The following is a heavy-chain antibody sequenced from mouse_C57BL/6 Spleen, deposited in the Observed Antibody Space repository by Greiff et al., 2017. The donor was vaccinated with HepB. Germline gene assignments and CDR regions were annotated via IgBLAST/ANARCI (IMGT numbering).Heavy chain of an antibody. CDR1: GFTFSSYA. Sequence: EVNLVESGGGLVKPGGSLKLSCAASGFTFSSYAMSWVRQTPEKRLEWVATISDGGSYTYYPDNVKGRFTISRDNAKNNLYLQMSHLKSEDTAMYYCARGSYYYGSSHWYFDVWGTGTTVTVSS. CDR3: ARGSYYYGSSHWYFDV. CDR2: ISDGGSYT. J-gene: IGHJ1*03. D-gene: IGHD1-1*01. V-gene: IGHV5-4*03.